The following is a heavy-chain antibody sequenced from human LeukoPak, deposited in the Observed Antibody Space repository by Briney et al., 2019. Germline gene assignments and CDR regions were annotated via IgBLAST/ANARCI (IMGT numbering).Heavy chain of an antibody. D-gene: IGHD3-16*01. CDR3: ARYYDTTVGDAFDI. Sequence: GGSLRLSCAASGFTFSTFAMTWVRQAPGKGLEWVSGVVGGGTTYYADSVKGRFTLSKDNSKKTVYLQMNSLRAEDTAVYYCARYYDTTVGDAFDIWGQGTMVTVSS. V-gene: IGHV3-23*01. CDR2: VVGGGTT. CDR1: GFTFSTFA. J-gene: IGHJ3*02.